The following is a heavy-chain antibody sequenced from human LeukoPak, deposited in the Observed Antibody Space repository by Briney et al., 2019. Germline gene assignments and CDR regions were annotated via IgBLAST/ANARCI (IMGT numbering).Heavy chain of an antibody. CDR3: AREYCSSTSCYLMDY. J-gene: IGHJ4*02. D-gene: IGHD2-2*01. CDR2: IYTSGST. Sequence: SETLSLTCTVSGGSISSGSYYWSWIRQPAGKGLEWIGRIYTSGSTNYNPSLKSRVTISVDTSKNQLSLKLSSVTAADTAVYYCAREYCSSTSCYLMDYWGQGTLVTVSS. CDR1: GGSISSGSYY. V-gene: IGHV4-61*02.